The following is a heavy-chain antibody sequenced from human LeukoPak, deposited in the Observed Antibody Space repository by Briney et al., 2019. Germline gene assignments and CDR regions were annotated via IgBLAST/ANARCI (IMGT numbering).Heavy chain of an antibody. J-gene: IGHJ5*02. V-gene: IGHV3-33*08. CDR1: GFTFSSYA. CDR3: ARDPSLDP. Sequence: GGSLRLSCAAPGFTFSSYAMHWVRQAPGKGLEWVAVIWYDGSKKYYADSVKGRFTISRDNSKNALYLQMNSLRAEDTAVYYCARDPSLDPWGQGTLVTVSS. CDR2: IWYDGSKK.